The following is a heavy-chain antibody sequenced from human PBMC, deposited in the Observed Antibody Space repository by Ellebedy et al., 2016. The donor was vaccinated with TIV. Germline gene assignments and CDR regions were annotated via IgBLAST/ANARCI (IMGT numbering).Heavy chain of an antibody. D-gene: IGHD5-12*01. Sequence: PGGSLRLSCAASGFTFSSYGMHWVRQAPGKGLEWVAVIWYDGSNKYYADSVKGRFTISRDNSKNTLYLQMNTLRAEDTAVYYCARVVATITYGIYYFDYWGQGTLVTVSS. CDR1: GFTFSSYG. CDR3: ARVVATITYGIYYFDY. V-gene: IGHV3-33*08. J-gene: IGHJ4*02. CDR2: IWYDGSNK.